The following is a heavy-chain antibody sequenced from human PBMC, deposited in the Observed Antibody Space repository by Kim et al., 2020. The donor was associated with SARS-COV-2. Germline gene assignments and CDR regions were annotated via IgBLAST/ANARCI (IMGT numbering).Heavy chain of an antibody. V-gene: IGHV1-69*13. CDR2: LIPIIGTA. Sequence: SVKVSCMASGGTFSSFGINWMRQAPGQGLEWMGGLIPIIGTANYAEKFQDRVTITADESTNTAYMELSSLTSEDTAVYYCAREGIQSCGSCYFDCWGQG. CDR3: AREGIQSCGSCYFDC. CDR1: GGTFSSFG. J-gene: IGHJ4*02. D-gene: IGHD2-21*01.